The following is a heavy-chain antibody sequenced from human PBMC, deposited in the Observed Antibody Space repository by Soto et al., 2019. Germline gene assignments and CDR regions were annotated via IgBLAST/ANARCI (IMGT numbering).Heavy chain of an antibody. CDR2: ISKSDYT. V-gene: IGHV3-21*01. CDR3: AREYSIIIPAVSHF. Sequence: PCGSLRLSCTVSGFAFNNYGINWVRQAPGQGLERVSSISKSDYTYYSDSVKGRFTISRDNAKNSVSLQMNTLRVEDTAVYYCAREYSIIIPAVSHFWGQGTLVAVSS. CDR1: GFAFNNYG. D-gene: IGHD2-2*01. J-gene: IGHJ4*02.